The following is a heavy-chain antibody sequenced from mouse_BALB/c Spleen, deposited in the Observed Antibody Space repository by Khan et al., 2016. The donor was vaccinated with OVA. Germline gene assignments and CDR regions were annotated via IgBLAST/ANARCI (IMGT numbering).Heavy chain of an antibody. Sequence: EVELVESGGGLVQPGGSRKLSCAASGFTFSGFGMHWVRQAPEQGLEWVAYISSGSKTTYYADTLKGRFTISIDNPQNTLYLQMTSLRSEDTAMDFCARTGYYYFDYWGQGTTLTVSS. D-gene: IGHD1-2*01. J-gene: IGHJ2*01. V-gene: IGHV5-17*02. CDR1: GFTFSGFG. CDR3: ARTGYYYFDY. CDR2: ISSGSKTT.